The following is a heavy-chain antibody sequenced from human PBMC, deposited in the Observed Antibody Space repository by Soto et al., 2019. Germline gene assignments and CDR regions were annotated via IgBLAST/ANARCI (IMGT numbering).Heavy chain of an antibody. J-gene: IGHJ4*02. Sequence: QLQLQESGPGLVKPSETLSLTCTVSGGSISSSSYYWGWIRQPPGKGLEWIGSIYYSGSTYYNPSLKSRVTISVDTSKNQFSLKLSSVTAADTAVYYCARGIVGATTRGGIDYWGQGTLVTVFS. CDR2: IYYSGST. CDR1: GGSISSSSYY. V-gene: IGHV4-39*01. D-gene: IGHD1-26*01. CDR3: ARGIVGATTRGGIDY.